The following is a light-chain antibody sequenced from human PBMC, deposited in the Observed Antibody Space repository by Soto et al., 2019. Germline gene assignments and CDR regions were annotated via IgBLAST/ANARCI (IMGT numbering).Light chain of an antibody. CDR1: SSDVGSYNF. J-gene: IGLJ2*01. Sequence: QSVLTQPASVSGSPGQSITISCTGTSSDVGSYNFVSWYQHHPGKAPTMMIYEVSKRPSEISNRFSGSKSGNTASLTISGLQAGDEADYYCCSYAGSNTFLFGGGTKLTVL. V-gene: IGLV2-23*02. CDR2: EVS. CDR3: CSYAGSNTFL.